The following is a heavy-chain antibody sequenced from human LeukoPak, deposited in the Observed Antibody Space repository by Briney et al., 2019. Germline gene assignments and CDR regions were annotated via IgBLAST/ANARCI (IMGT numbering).Heavy chain of an antibody. V-gene: IGHV3-23*01. J-gene: IGHJ6*02. CDR1: GFTFSSYA. D-gene: IGHD3-3*01. CDR3: AKGWSLEWLFPSYGMDV. Sequence: GGSLRLSCAASGFTFSSYAMSWVPQAPGKGLEWVSAISGSGGSTYYADSVKGRFTISRDNSKNTLYLQMNSLRAEDTAVYYCAKGWSLEWLFPSYGMDVWGQGTTVTVSS. CDR2: ISGSGGST.